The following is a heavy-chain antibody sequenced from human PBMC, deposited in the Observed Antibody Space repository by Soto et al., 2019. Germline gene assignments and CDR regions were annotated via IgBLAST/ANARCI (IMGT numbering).Heavy chain of an antibody. D-gene: IGHD3-10*01. CDR3: APTSDYYGSGSYYPYDYDGMDV. CDR2: IIPILGIA. V-gene: IGHV1-69*02. Sequence: QVQLVQSGAEVKKPGSSVKVSCKASGGTFSSYTISWVRQAPGHGLEWMGRIIPILGIANYAQKFQGRVTITAEKSTSTAYMELSSLRSEDTAVYYCAPTSDYYGSGSYYPYDYDGMDVWGQGTTVTVSS. J-gene: IGHJ6*02. CDR1: GGTFSSYT.